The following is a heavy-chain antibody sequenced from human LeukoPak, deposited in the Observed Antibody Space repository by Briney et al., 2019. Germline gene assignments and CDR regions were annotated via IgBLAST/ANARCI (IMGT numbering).Heavy chain of an antibody. CDR3: ARHQRGFCDGGDCPYYFDH. CDR1: GGSISTYY. V-gene: IGHV4-59*08. Sequence: SETLSLTCPVSGGSISTYYWSWVRQPPGKGLEWIGYIYYTGDTRSHPSLKSRVTLLVDTSKNQFSLRLTSVTAADTAVYYCARHQRGFCDGGDCPYYFDHWGQGTLVTVS. J-gene: IGHJ4*02. CDR2: IYYTGDT. D-gene: IGHD2-21*02.